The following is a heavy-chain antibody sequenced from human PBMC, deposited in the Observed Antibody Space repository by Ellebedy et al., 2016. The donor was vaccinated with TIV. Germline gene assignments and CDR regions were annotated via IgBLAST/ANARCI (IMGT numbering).Heavy chain of an antibody. Sequence: SETLSLXXTVSGGSIRTYYWSWIRQAPGKGLEWIGYAYYAGTLKYNPSLKSRVTMSLDTSKNQFSLKLSSVTAADTAVYYCARGFGEFSAWFDPWGQGTLVTVSS. CDR3: ARGFGEFSAWFDP. CDR2: AYYAGTL. CDR1: GGSIRTYY. V-gene: IGHV4-59*03. J-gene: IGHJ5*02. D-gene: IGHD3-10*01.